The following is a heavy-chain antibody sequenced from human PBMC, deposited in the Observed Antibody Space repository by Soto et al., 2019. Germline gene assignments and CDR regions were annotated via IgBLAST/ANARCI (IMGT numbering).Heavy chain of an antibody. Sequence: GESLKISCKGSGYSFTSYWIGWVRQMPGKGLEWMGIIYPGDSDTRYSPSFQGQVTISADKSISTAYLQWSSLKASDTAMYYCARRRVDTAMAAQNYYYYYMDVWGKGTTVTVSS. CDR2: IYPGDSDT. CDR3: ARRRVDTAMAAQNYYYYYMDV. J-gene: IGHJ6*03. D-gene: IGHD5-18*01. V-gene: IGHV5-51*01. CDR1: GYSFTSYW.